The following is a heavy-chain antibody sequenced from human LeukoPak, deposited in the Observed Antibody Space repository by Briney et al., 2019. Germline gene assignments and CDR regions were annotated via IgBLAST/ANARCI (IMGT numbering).Heavy chain of an antibody. Sequence: PSETLSLTCAVSGGSISSSNWWRWVRQPPAKGLEWMGEIYHSTSTNYNTSLKKRVTTSVYTSNNHLSLKQISLTAAAPAVSYSGKSNGYGLIDLWGQGTMVTVSS. CDR1: GGSISSSNW. CDR3: GKSNGYGLIDL. D-gene: IGHD3-22*01. J-gene: IGHJ3*01. CDR2: IYHSTST. V-gene: IGHV4-4*02.